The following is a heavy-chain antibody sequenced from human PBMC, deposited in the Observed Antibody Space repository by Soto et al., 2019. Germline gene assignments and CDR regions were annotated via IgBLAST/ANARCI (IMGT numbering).Heavy chain of an antibody. D-gene: IGHD4-4*01. CDR3: ARDTGRLDPFDY. CDR2: ISSSSSYI. CDR1: GFTFSSYS. Sequence: LRLSCAASGFTFSSYSMNWVRQAPGKGLEWVSSISSSSSYIYYADSVKGRFTISRDNAKNSLYLQMNSLRAEDTAVYYCARDTGRLDPFDYWGQGTLVTVSS. J-gene: IGHJ4*02. V-gene: IGHV3-21*01.